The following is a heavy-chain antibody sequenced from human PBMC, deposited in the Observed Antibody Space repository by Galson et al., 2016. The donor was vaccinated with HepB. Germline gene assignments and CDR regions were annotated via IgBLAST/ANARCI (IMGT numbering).Heavy chain of an antibody. D-gene: IGHD3-3*01. V-gene: IGHV3-33*06. CDR3: AKEVAGWSSYFQIASLGS. J-gene: IGHJ4*02. Sequence: SLRLSCAASGFTFRNFGMHWVRQAPGKGLEWVAIIWYDGTRKYYKDPVRGRITISRDNLRNTVYLEMNNPRREDTAVSYCAKEVAGWSSYFQIASLGSWGQGTLVTVSS. CDR2: IWYDGTRK. CDR1: GFTFRNFG.